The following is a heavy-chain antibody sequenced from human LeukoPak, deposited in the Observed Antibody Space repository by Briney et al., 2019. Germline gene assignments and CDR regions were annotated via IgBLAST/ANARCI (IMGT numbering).Heavy chain of an antibody. CDR2: IRSNGGST. Sequence: GGSLRLSCSASGFSFSNYAMHWVRQAPGKGLEYVSAIRSNGGSTYYADSVKGRFTISRDNSKNTLYLQVSSLRAEDTAVYYCVKDIHYYGSGNYYNGYFDYWGQGTLVTVSS. CDR3: VKDIHYYGSGNYYNGYFDY. J-gene: IGHJ4*02. D-gene: IGHD3-10*01. CDR1: GFSFSNYA. V-gene: IGHV3-64D*09.